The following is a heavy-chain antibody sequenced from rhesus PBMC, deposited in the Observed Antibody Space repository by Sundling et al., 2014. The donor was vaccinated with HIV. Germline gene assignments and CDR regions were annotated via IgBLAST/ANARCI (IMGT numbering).Heavy chain of an antibody. CDR3: AREGLNGVDS. J-gene: IGHJ6*01. CDR2: IYGNSAST. Sequence: QVQLQESGPGLVKPSETLSLTCAVSGGSIRDYYYWNWIRQPPGKGLEWIGNIYGNSASTDYNPSLKSRVAISKDTSKNHFFLKLTSVTAADTAVYYCAREGLNGVDSWGQGVVVTVSS. CDR1: GGSIRDYYY. V-gene: IGHV4S9*01.